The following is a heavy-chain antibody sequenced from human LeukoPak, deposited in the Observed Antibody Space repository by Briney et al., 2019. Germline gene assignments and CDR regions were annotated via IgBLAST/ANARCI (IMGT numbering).Heavy chain of an antibody. V-gene: IGHV1-69*05. D-gene: IGHD6-6*01. J-gene: IGHJ6*03. Sequence: ASVKVSCKVSGYTFTDYYMHWVQQAPGKGLEWMGGIIPIFGTANYAQKFQGRVTITTDEPTSTAYMELSSLRSEDTAVYYCARAGNAQPGLVGSEPSPNYYYYYMDVWGKGTTVTVSS. CDR2: IIPIFGTA. CDR3: ARAGNAQPGLVGSEPSPNYYYYYMDV. CDR1: GYTFTDYY.